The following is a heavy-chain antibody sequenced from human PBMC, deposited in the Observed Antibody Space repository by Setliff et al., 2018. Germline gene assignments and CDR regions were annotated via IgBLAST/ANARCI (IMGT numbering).Heavy chain of an antibody. V-gene: IGHV3-7*01. CDR1: GFSFSRHW. D-gene: IGHD2-2*01. J-gene: IGHJ6*02. CDR2: IKQDGSTK. CDR3: AVLVVVTYGMDV. Sequence: AGGSLRLSCVVSGFSFSRHWMSWVRQAPGKGLEWVADIKQDGSTKYYLDSVKGRFTISRDNAKNSLYLQMNSLRVEDTALYYCAVLVVVTYGMDVWGQGTTVTVSS.